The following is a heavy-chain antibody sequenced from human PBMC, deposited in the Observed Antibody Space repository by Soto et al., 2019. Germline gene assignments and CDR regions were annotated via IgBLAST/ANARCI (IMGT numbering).Heavy chain of an antibody. CDR1: GFTFSSYS. J-gene: IGHJ6*03. Sequence: GGSLRLSCAASGFTFSSYSMNWVRQAPGKGLEWVSYISSSSSTIYYADSVKGRFTISRDNAKNSLYLQMNSLRAEDTAVYYCARDYGHYSTYYYYYMDVWGKGTTVTVSS. CDR2: ISSSSSTI. CDR3: ARDYGHYSTYYYYYMDV. D-gene: IGHD4-4*01. V-gene: IGHV3-48*01.